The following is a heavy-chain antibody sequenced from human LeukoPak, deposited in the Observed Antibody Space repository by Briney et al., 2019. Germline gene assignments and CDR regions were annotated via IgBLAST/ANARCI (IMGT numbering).Heavy chain of an antibody. Sequence: SETLSLTCTVSGDSITSYYWSWVRQPPGKGLEWIGYIYYTGSTNYNPSLKSRVTMSVDTSKNQFSLKLTSVTAADTAVYYCARGRAADPWGQGTLVTVSS. CDR3: ARGRAADP. D-gene: IGHD6-13*01. J-gene: IGHJ5*02. V-gene: IGHV4-59*12. CDR1: GDSITSYY. CDR2: IYYTGST.